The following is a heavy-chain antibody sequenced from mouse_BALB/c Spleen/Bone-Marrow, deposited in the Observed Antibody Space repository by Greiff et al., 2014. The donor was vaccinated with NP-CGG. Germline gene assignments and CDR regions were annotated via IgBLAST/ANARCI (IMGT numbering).Heavy chain of an antibody. CDR2: ISDGGSYT. D-gene: IGHD1-2*01. CDR1: GFTFSDYY. J-gene: IGHJ3*01. V-gene: IGHV5-4*02. Sequence: VPLKGSGGGLVKPGGALKLSCAASGFTFSDYYMYWGRQTPEKRLGGVATISDGGSYTYYPDSVKGRFTISRDNAKNNLYLQMSSLKSEDTAMYYCARDLITTATSFAYWGQGTLVTVSA. CDR3: ARDLITTATSFAY.